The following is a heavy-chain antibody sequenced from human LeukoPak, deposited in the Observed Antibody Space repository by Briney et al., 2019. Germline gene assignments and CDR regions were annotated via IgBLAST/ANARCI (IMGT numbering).Heavy chain of an antibody. CDR2: ISGDATII. CDR1: GFSFSGHS. V-gene: IGHV3-48*04. Sequence: GGSLRLSCTASGFSFSGHSMNWVRQAPGRGLEWVSFISGDATIIYYADSVRGRFTLSRDNAKNSLYLQMNSLRAGDTAVYYCARNKGATHNYFDYWGQGTLVTVSS. J-gene: IGHJ4*02. CDR3: ARNKGATHNYFDY.